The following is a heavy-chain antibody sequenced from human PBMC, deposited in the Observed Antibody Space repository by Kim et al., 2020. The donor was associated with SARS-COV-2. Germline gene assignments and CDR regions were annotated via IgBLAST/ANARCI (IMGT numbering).Heavy chain of an antibody. CDR2: IYSGGSST. CDR3: AKAYSSSSHESYYFDY. Sequence: GGSLRLSCAASGFTFSSYAMSWVRQAPGRGLEWVSVIYSGGSSTYYADSVKGRFTISRDNSKNTLYLQMNSLRAEDTAVYYCAKAYSSSSHESYYFDYWGQGTLVTVSS. D-gene: IGHD6-6*01. J-gene: IGHJ4*02. CDR1: GFTFSSYA. V-gene: IGHV3-23*03.